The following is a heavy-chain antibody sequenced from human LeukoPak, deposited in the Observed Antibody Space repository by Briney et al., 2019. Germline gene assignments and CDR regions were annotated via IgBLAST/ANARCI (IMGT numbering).Heavy chain of an antibody. D-gene: IGHD3-22*01. J-gene: IGHJ3*02. V-gene: IGHV3-30*03. CDR1: GFTFSSYG. CDR3: ARPYYYDNSAHAFDI. Sequence: GGSLRLSCAASGFTFSSYGMHWVRQAPGKGLEWVAVISYDGTNKYYADSVKGRFTISRDNSKNTLFLQMNSLRAEDTAIYYCARPYYYDNSAHAFDIWGQGTMVTVSS. CDR2: ISYDGTNK.